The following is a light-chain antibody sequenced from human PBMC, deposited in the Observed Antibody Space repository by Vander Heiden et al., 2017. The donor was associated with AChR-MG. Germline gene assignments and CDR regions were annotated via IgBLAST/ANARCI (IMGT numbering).Light chain of an antibody. Sequence: ERVMTQSPGTLSVSPGEGATLSCRASQTVGSNLAWYQQKPGQAPRLLVYGTSTRATGIPARFSGGGSGTEFTLTISSLQSEDFAVYYCQQYNNCPITFGQGTRLEIK. V-gene: IGKV3-15*01. CDR3: QQYNNCPIT. J-gene: IGKJ5*01. CDR2: GTS. CDR1: QTVGSN.